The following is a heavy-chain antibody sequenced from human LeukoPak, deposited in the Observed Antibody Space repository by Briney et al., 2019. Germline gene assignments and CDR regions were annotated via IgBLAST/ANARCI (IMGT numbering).Heavy chain of an antibody. CDR2: IYHSGST. CDR3: ARVRSYDFWSGLEGSNYYYYYMDV. V-gene: IGHV4-38-2*02. CDR1: GYSISSGYY. D-gene: IGHD3-3*01. J-gene: IGHJ6*03. Sequence: KPSETLSLTCTVSGYSISSGYYWGWIRQPPGKGLEWIGSIYHSGSTYYNPSLKSRVTISVDTSKNQFSLKLSSVTAADTAVYYCARVRSYDFWSGLEGSNYYYYYMDVWGKGTTVTVSS.